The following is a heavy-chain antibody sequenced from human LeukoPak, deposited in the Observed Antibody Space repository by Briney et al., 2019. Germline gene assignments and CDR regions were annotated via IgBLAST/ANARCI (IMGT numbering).Heavy chain of an antibody. CDR2: ISYDGSNK. J-gene: IGHJ4*02. CDR3: AKDPTMVRGVKFWGYYFDY. CDR1: GFTFSSYG. V-gene: IGHV3-30*18. Sequence: PGGSLRLSCAASGFTFSSYGMHWVRQAPGKGLEWVAVISYDGSNKYYADSVKGRFTISRDNSKNTLYLQMNSLRAEDTAVHYCAKDPTMVRGVKFWGYYFDYWGQGTLVTVSS. D-gene: IGHD3-10*01.